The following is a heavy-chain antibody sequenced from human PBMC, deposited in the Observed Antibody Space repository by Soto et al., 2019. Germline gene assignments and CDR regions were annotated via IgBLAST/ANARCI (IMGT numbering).Heavy chain of an antibody. V-gene: IGHV4-4*02. CDR1: GGSITTNNW. D-gene: IGHD4-17*01. CDR2: IYHRGTT. J-gene: IGHJ4*01. CDR3: ARTVDYGGNSGFVY. Sequence: QMQLQESGPGLVKSSGTLSLTCAVSGGSITTNNWWTWVRQPPGKGLEWIGEIYHRGTTNYNTSLKSRVTISVDKSRNQFSLKLSSVTAADTAVYYCARTVDYGGNSGFVYWGHGTLVTVSS.